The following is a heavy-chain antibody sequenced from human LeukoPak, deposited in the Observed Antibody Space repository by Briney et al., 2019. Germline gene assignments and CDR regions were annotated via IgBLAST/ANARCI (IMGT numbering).Heavy chain of an antibody. V-gene: IGHV3-21*01. CDR3: ARDVQLGTSSFDY. CDR1: GFTFSSYS. Sequence: GGSLRLSCAASGFTFSSYSMNWVRQAPGKGLEWVSSISSSSSYIYYADSVKGRFTISRDNAKNSLYLQMNSLSAEDTAVYYCARDVQLGTSSFDYWGQGTLVTVSS. D-gene: IGHD6-6*01. CDR2: ISSSSSYI. J-gene: IGHJ4*02.